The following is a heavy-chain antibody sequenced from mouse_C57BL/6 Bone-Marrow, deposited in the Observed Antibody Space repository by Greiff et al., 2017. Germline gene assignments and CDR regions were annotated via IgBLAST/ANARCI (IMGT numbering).Heavy chain of an antibody. J-gene: IGHJ3*01. V-gene: IGHV1-59*01. D-gene: IGHD6-1*01. CDR2: IDPSDSYT. CDR1: GYTFTSYW. CDR3: ARATCAY. Sequence: VQLQQPGAELVRPGTSVKLSCKASGYTFTSYWLHWVKQRPGQGLAWFGVIDPSDSYTNYNQKFKGKATWTVDTSSSTDYMQLSSLTSENAAVYYGARATCAYWGQGTLVTVSA.